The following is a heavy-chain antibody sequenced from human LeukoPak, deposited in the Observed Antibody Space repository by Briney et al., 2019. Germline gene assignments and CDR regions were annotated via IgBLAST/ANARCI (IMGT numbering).Heavy chain of an antibody. CDR2: IYTSGST. Sequence: SETLSLTCTVSGDSTSSGSYYWSWIRQPAGRGLEWIGRIYTSGSTNYNPSLKSRVTISVDTSKNQFSLKLSSVTAADTAVYYCAGEEYYSDNSGYYPDFWGQGTLVTVSS. V-gene: IGHV4-61*02. J-gene: IGHJ4*02. CDR3: AGEEYYSDNSGYYPDF. D-gene: IGHD3-22*01. CDR1: GDSTSSGSYY.